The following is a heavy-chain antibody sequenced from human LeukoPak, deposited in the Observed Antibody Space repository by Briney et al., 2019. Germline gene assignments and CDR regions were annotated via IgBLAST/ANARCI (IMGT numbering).Heavy chain of an antibody. D-gene: IGHD2-15*01. J-gene: IGHJ4*02. Sequence: PSDTLSPTYPVSCRSISSSNYYSAWVRRPPWSGLGYFGRIHYSGSTYYNPSLKSRVTISVDTSENQFSLKLNSVTAADTAMYYCGGGSSYHSWGQGTLVTVSS. CDR3: GGGSSYHS. V-gene: IGHV4-39*01. CDR1: CRSISSSNYY. CDR2: IHYSGST.